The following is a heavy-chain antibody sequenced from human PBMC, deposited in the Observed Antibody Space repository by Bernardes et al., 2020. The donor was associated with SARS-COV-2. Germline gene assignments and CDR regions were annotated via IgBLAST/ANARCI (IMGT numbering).Heavy chain of an antibody. Sequence: GGSLILSCAASGFIFRNYWMSWVRQAPGKGLEWVANIKDDGGEKFYVDSVKGRFTISRDDAENSLYLHMNSLRVEDTAVYYCAREVPGIAAADFDYWGQGILVTVSS. CDR2: IKDDGGEK. J-gene: IGHJ4*02. CDR3: AREVPGIAAADFDY. V-gene: IGHV3-7*01. CDR1: GFIFRNYW. D-gene: IGHD6-13*01.